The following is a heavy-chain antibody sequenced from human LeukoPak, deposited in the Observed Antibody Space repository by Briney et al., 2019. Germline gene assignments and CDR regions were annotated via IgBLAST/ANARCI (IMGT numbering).Heavy chain of an antibody. CDR1: GFTFSSYA. J-gene: IGHJ4*02. CDR2: ISDSGDYT. Sequence: AGGSLRLSCAASGFTFSSYALSWVRQAPGKGLEWVSAISDSGDYTYYADSVKGRFTISRDNSKNTLYLQMNSLRAEDTAAYYCAKDTSIGKYCTNGVCSPFDYLGQGTLVTVSS. V-gene: IGHV3-23*01. CDR3: AKDTSIGKYCTNGVCSPFDY. D-gene: IGHD2-8*01.